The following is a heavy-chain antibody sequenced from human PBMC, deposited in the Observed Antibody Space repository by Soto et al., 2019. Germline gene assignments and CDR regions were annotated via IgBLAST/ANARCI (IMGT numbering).Heavy chain of an antibody. CDR2: FYYTGST. CDR3: AKLRDFWSTYYS. V-gene: IGHV4-39*01. D-gene: IGHD3-3*01. Sequence: SETLSLTCIVYGGSIGSSDYYWGWIRQPPGKGLEWIGSFYYTGSTFYNPSLQSRVTISGDTSKNQFSLTLSSVTAADTAIYYCAKLRDFWSTYYSWGHGTLVTVSS. CDR1: GGSIGSSDYY. J-gene: IGHJ4*01.